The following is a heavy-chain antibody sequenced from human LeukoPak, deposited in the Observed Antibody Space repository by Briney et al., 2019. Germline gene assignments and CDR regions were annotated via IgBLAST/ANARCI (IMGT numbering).Heavy chain of an antibody. Sequence: PGKSLRLSCAASGFTFSSYAMHWVRQAPGKGLEWVAVLSYDGGNTYHADSVKGRFTISRDNSKNTLYLQMNSLRPEDTAVYYCARVPGIAATAYYYYAMDVWGQGTTVTVSS. D-gene: IGHD6-13*01. J-gene: IGHJ6*02. CDR3: ARVPGIAATAYYYYAMDV. CDR1: GFTFSSYA. V-gene: IGHV3-30-3*01. CDR2: LSYDGGNT.